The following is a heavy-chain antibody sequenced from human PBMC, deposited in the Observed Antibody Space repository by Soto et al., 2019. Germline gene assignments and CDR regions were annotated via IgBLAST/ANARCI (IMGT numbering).Heavy chain of an antibody. CDR2: ISGSGGST. Sequence: GGSLRLSCAASGFTFSSYAMSWVRQAPGKGLEWVSAISGSGGSTYYADSVKGRFTISRDNSKNTLYLQMNSLRAEDTAVYYCAKAGRNMIAVVTPYYFDYWGQGTLVTVSS. J-gene: IGHJ4*02. V-gene: IGHV3-23*01. CDR3: AKAGRNMIAVVTPYYFDY. CDR1: GFTFSSYA. D-gene: IGHD3-22*01.